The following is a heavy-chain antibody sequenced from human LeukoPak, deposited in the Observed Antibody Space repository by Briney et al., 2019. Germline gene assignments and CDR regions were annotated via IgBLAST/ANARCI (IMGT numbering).Heavy chain of an antibody. Sequence: GASVKVSCTASGYTFTGYYMHWVRQAPGQGLEWMGRINPNSGGTNYAQKFQGRVTMTRDTSISTAYMELSRLRSEDTAVYYCARASSGWYYFDYWGQGTLVTVSS. J-gene: IGHJ4*02. CDR2: INPNSGGT. CDR3: ARASSGWYYFDY. CDR1: GYTFTGYY. D-gene: IGHD6-19*01. V-gene: IGHV1-2*06.